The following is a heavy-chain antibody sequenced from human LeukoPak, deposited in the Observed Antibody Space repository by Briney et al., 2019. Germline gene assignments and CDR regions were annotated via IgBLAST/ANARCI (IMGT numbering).Heavy chain of an antibody. CDR3: ARSPYYGSGLYYFDY. CDR2: ISSSGSTI. V-gene: IGHV3-11*01. D-gene: IGHD3-10*01. J-gene: IGHJ4*02. CDR1: GFTSSDYY. Sequence: GGSLRLSCAASGFTSSDYYMSWIRQAPGKGLEWVSYISSSGSTIYYADSVKGRFTISRDNAKNSLYLQMNSLRAEDTAVYYCARSPYYGSGLYYFDYWGQGTLVTVSS.